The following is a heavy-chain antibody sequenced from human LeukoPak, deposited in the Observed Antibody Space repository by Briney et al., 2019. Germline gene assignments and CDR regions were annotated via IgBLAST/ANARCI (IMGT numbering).Heavy chain of an antibody. CDR2: IYYSGST. V-gene: IGHV4-31*03. CDR3: ARDSTIFGVVRAFDI. D-gene: IGHD3-3*01. CDR1: GGPISSGGYY. Sequence: SETLSLTCTVSGGPISSGGYYWSWIRQHPGKGLEWIGYIYYSGSTYYNPSLKSRVTISVDTSKNQFSLKLSSVTAADTAVYYCARDSTIFGVVRAFDIWGQGTMVTVSS. J-gene: IGHJ3*02.